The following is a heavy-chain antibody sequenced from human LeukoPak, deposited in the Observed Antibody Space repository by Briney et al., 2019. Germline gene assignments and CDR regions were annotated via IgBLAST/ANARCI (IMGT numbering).Heavy chain of an antibody. V-gene: IGHV3-49*04. Sequence: GGSLRLSCKGSGSTFGDYTMSWVRQAPGKGLEWLSSIKSKTYGGTTNYAASVRGRLTISRDDSETIAHLHMDSLKIEDTAVYFCARGGEVVGNRPIDSWGQGTLVTVSS. CDR3: ARGGEVVGNRPIDS. CDR2: IKSKTYGGTT. CDR1: GSTFGDYT. J-gene: IGHJ4*02. D-gene: IGHD2/OR15-2a*01.